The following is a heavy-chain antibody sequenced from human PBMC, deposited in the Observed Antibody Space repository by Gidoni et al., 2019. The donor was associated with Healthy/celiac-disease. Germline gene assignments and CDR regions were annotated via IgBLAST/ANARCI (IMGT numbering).Heavy chain of an antibody. D-gene: IGHD2-2*01. CDR1: GFTFSSYS. CDR3: ARAVVVPAATDY. J-gene: IGHJ4*02. Sequence: EVQLVESGGGLVKPGGSLRLSCAASGFTFSSYSMNWVRQAPGKGLEWVSSISSSSSYIYYADSVKGRFTISRDNAKNSLYLQMNSLRAEDTAVYYCARAVVVPAATDYWGQGTLVTVSS. CDR2: ISSSSSYI. V-gene: IGHV3-21*01.